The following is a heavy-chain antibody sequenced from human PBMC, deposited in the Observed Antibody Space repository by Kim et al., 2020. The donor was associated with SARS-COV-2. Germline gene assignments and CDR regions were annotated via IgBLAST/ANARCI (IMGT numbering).Heavy chain of an antibody. D-gene: IGHD3-16*01. J-gene: IGHJ3*02. CDR3: ARYLGGEGAFYI. V-gene: IGHV4-59*01. Sequence: NPSLTSRVAILLDTSKNQFSLKLTSVTAADTAVYYCARYLGGEGAFYIWGPGTIVTVSS.